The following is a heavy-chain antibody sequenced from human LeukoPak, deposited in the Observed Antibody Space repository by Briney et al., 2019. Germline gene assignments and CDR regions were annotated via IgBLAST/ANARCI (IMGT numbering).Heavy chain of an antibody. Sequence: GRSLRLSCAASGFPFSTYGMHWVRQAPGKGLEWVGIIWYDGSDKYYGDSVKGRFTISRDNSKNTLYLQMNSLRAEDTAVYYCTILAVASDFDYWGQGTLVTVSS. V-gene: IGHV3-33*01. CDR2: IWYDGSDK. D-gene: IGHD6-19*01. CDR3: TILAVASDFDY. CDR1: GFPFSTYG. J-gene: IGHJ4*02.